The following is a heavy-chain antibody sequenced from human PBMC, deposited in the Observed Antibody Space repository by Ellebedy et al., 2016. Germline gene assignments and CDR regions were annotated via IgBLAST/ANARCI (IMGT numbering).Heavy chain of an antibody. D-gene: IGHD2-8*01. CDR3: VTRHNGAFDF. V-gene: IGHV3-53*01. CDR2: IYGGGDS. CDR1: GFSVTSND. J-gene: IGHJ3*01. Sequence: GGSLRLSXAVSGFSVTSNDMSWVRQAPGKGLELVSLIYGGGDSYYADSVKGRFTISRDTSKKTLYLQMSGLGAEDTAMYYCVTRHNGAFDFWGQGTMVTVSS.